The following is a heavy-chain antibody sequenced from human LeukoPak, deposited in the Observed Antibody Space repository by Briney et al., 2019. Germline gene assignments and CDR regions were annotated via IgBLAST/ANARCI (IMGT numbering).Heavy chain of an antibody. CDR3: ARRVDGGFDY. CDR2: IYYSGST. J-gene: IGHJ4*02. V-gene: IGHV4-59*08. CDR1: GGSISSYY. Sequence: SETPSLTCTVSGGSISSYYWSWIRQPPGKGLEWIGYIYYSGSTNYNPSLKSRVTISVDTSKNQFSLKLSSVTAADTAVYYCARRVDGGFDYWGQGTLVTVSS.